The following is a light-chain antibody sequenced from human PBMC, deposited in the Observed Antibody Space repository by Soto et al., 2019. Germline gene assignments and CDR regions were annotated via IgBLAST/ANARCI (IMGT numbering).Light chain of an antibody. CDR1: SSDVGGYNY. CDR3: SSYTSSXTYV. V-gene: IGLV2-14*01. J-gene: IGLJ1*01. CDR2: XXS. Sequence: QSVLTQPASVSGSPGXSITISCTXTSSDVGGYNYVSWXQLHPXKAPKLMVYXXSNRPSGVSNRFSGSKSGNTASLTISGLQAEDEADXYCSSYTSSXTYVFGTGTKLTVL.